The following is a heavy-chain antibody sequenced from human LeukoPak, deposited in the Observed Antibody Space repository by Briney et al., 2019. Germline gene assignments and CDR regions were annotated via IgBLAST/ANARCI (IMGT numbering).Heavy chain of an antibody. CDR3: ARASGSSGYYSGFDSFDI. CDR1: GYSFTSFG. D-gene: IGHD3-22*01. Sequence: ASVKVSCKASGYSFTSFGISWVRQAPGQGLEWLGWINTNTGTPTYAQGFTGRFVFSLDTSVSTAYLQISRLKAEDTAVYYCARASGSSGYYSGFDSFDIWGQGTMVTVSS. J-gene: IGHJ3*02. V-gene: IGHV7-4-1*02. CDR2: INTNTGTP.